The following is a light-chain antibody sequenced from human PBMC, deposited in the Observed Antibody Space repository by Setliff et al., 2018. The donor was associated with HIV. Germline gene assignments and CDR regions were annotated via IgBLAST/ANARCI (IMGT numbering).Light chain of an antibody. CDR3: CSYAGSPYV. Sequence: QSALTQPRSVSGSPGQSVTISCTGTSSDVGGYNYVSWYQQHPGKAPKLVIFEVSKRPSGVPDRFSGSKSGNTASLTISGLQAEDEADYYCCSYAGSPYVFGTGTKV. CDR1: SSDVGGYNY. J-gene: IGLJ1*01. CDR2: EVS. V-gene: IGLV2-11*01.